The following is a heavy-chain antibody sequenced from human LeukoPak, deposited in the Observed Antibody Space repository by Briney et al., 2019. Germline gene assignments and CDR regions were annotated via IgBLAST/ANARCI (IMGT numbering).Heavy chain of an antibody. J-gene: IGHJ3*02. Sequence: SETLSLTCTVSGGSISSSSYYWGWIRQPPGKGLEWIGTIYYSGSTYYNPSLKSRVTISVDTSKNQFSLKLSSVTAADTAVYYCASYTDAFDIWGQGTMVTVSS. CDR2: IYYSGST. V-gene: IGHV4-39*07. CDR1: GGSISSSSYY. CDR3: ASYTDAFDI. D-gene: IGHD3-16*01.